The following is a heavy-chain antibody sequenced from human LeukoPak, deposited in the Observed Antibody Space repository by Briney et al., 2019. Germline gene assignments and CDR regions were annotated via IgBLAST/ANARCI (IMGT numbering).Heavy chain of an antibody. CDR2: ITGSGAGT. Sequence: GGSLRLSCLGSGFTFSTYAMSWIRQPPGKGLEWVSVITGSGAGTYYADSVKGRFTISRDNSKNTLYLEMRSLRVDDMAVYYCARTYSSGWDLDYWGQGTLVTVSS. D-gene: IGHD6-19*01. V-gene: IGHV3-23*01. CDR3: ARTYSSGWDLDY. CDR1: GFTFSTYA. J-gene: IGHJ4*02.